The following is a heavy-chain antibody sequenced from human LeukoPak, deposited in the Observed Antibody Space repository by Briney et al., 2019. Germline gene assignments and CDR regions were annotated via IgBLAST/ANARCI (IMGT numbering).Heavy chain of an antibody. Sequence: SGGSLRLXCAASGFTSSSYGMHWVRLAPGKGLEWVAVIWYDGSNKYYADSVKGRFTISRDNSKNTLYLQMNSLRAEDTAVYYCARVAGDDSSGYSYYFDYWGQGTLVTVSS. CDR3: ARVAGDDSSGYSYYFDY. V-gene: IGHV3-33*01. CDR1: GFTSSSYG. J-gene: IGHJ4*02. D-gene: IGHD3-22*01. CDR2: IWYDGSNK.